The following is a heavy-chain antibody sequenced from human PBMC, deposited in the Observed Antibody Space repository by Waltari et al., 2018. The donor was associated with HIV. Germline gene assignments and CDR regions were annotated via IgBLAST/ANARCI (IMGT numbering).Heavy chain of an antibody. D-gene: IGHD4-17*01. V-gene: IGHV1-3*01. CDR3: ARDYQMTTVTLYGMDV. CDR2: INAGNGNT. Sequence: QVQLVQSGAEVKKPGASVKVSCKASGYTFTSYAMHWVRQAPGQRLEWMGWINAGNGNTKYSQKFQGRVTITRDTSASTAYMELSSLRSEDTAVYYCARDYQMTTVTLYGMDVWGQGTTVTVS. J-gene: IGHJ6*02. CDR1: GYTFTSYA.